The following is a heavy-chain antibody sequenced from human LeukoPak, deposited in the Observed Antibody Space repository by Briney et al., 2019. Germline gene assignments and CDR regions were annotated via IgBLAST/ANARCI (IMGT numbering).Heavy chain of an antibody. Sequence: ETLSLTCTVSGGPISGSVTWGWVRQPPGKGLEWVSSISSSSSYIYYADSVKGRFTISRDNAKNSLYLQMNSLRAEDTAVYYCARDFAGYCSSTSCYPYYMDVWGKGTTVTVSS. V-gene: IGHV3-21*01. CDR3: ARDFAGYCSSTSCYPYYMDV. CDR1: GGPISGSVT. D-gene: IGHD2-2*01. CDR2: ISSSSSYI. J-gene: IGHJ6*03.